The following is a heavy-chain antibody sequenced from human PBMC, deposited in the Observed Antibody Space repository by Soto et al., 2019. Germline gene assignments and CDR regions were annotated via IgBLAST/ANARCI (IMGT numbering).Heavy chain of an antibody. D-gene: IGHD1-26*01. J-gene: IGHJ5*02. CDR1: GGSISSYY. CDR2: IYYSGTT. V-gene: IGHV4-59*01. Sequence: LTCAVSGGSISSYYWCWIRQPPGKGLEWIGYIYYSGTTNYNPSLKSRVTISVDTSKNQFSLKLSSVTAAGTAVYYCARYSGSYSYNWFDPWGQGTLVTVS. CDR3: ARYSGSYSYNWFDP.